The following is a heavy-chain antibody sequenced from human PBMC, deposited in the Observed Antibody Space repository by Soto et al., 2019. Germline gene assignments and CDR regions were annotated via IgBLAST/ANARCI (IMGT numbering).Heavy chain of an antibody. D-gene: IGHD1-7*01. J-gene: IGHJ5*02. CDR1: GGTFSSYS. CDR2: ISTYSGNT. CDR3: ARALYNWKYGWFDP. Sequence: QVQLVQSGAEVKKPGASVKVSCKAFGGTFSSYSFTWVRQAPGQGLEWLGWISTYSGNTNYALKVQDRLTMTTDPSTTTTYMERRSRRADDTAVYYCARALYNWKYGWFDPWGQGARVTASS. V-gene: IGHV1-18*01.